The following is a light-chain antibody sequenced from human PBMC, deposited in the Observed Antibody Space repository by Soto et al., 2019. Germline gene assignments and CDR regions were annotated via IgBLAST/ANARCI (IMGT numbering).Light chain of an antibody. CDR1: QSVLYSSNNKTY. J-gene: IGKJ2*01. CDR2: WAS. Sequence: DIVMTQSPDSLAVSLGERATINCKSSQSVLYSSNNKTYLAWYQQKSGQPPKLLIYWASTRESGVPDRFSGSGSGTDFTLTISSLQAEDVAVYYCHQYYSPPYTFGQGTKLEIK. V-gene: IGKV4-1*01. CDR3: HQYYSPPYT.